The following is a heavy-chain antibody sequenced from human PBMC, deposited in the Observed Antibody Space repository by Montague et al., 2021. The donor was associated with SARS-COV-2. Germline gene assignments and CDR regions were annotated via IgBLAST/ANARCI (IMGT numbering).Heavy chain of an antibody. CDR3: ARDRLPGSAEWFLGIDT. D-gene: IGHD3-3*01. Sequence: SETLSLTCSVSGGSVSSGIYYWSWIRQPPGEGLEWIGYIYYTGSTSYNPSLKSRVTISVDISKNQFSLKLTSVTAADTAVYYCARDRLPGSAEWFLGIDTWGQGALVIVS. V-gene: IGHV4-61*01. J-gene: IGHJ5*02. CDR2: IYYTGST. CDR1: GGSVSSGIYY.